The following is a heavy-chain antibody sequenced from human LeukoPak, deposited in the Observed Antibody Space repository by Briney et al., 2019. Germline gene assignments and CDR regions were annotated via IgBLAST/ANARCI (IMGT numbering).Heavy chain of an antibody. Sequence: SETLSLTCAVYGASFSGYYRSWFRQSSGKGLEWMGEINQRGSTNSNPSLKSRVTISVDTSKNQSSLKLSSVTAADTAVYYCARDDYGVQGFDYWGQGTLVTVSS. V-gene: IGHV4-34*01. CDR3: ARDDYGVQGFDY. J-gene: IGHJ4*02. CDR1: GASFSGYY. D-gene: IGHD4-17*01. CDR2: INQRGST.